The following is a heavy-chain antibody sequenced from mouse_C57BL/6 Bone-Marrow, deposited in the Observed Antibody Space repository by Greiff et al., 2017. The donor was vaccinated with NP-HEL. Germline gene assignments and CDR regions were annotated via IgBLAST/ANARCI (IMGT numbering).Heavy chain of an antibody. CDR3: AALWFLTWFAY. V-gene: IGHV5-17*01. Sequence: EVQLVESGGGLVKPGGSLKLSCAASGFTFSDYGMHWVRQAPEKGLEWVAYISSGSSTIYYADTVKGRFTISRDNAKNTLFLQMTSLRSEDTAMYYCAALWFLTWFAYWGQGTLVTVSA. CDR2: ISSGSSTI. CDR1: GFTFSDYG. D-gene: IGHD2-2*01. J-gene: IGHJ3*01.